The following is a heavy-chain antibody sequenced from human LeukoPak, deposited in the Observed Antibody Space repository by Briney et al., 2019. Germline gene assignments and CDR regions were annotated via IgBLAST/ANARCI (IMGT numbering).Heavy chain of an antibody. CDR2: IYLDDSDT. Sequence: GDSLKISCQPSGSHFTSLWIAWVPQMPGKGLEWIATIYLDDSDTRYSPSFQGQVTISADKSISTAYPQWRRLKTSDPPTYTCARHYYVLDVWGQGTTVTVSS. CDR3: ARHYYVLDV. CDR1: GSHFTSLW. J-gene: IGHJ6*02. V-gene: IGHV5-51*01.